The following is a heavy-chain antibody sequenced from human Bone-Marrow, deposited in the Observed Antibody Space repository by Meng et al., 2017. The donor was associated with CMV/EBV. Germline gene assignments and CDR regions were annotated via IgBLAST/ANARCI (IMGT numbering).Heavy chain of an antibody. CDR2: INPNTGDS. V-gene: IGHV1-8*03. CDR3: ARGAGLGYCSSTSCSLPYYYYGMDV. Sequence: ASVKVSCKASGYTFTTYDINWIRQAPGQGLEWMAWINPNTGDSGYAQKFQGRVTITRNTSISTAYMELSSLRSEDTAVYYCARGAGLGYCSSTSCSLPYYYYGMDVWGQGTTVTVSS. D-gene: IGHD2-2*01. CDR1: GYTFTTYD. J-gene: IGHJ6*02.